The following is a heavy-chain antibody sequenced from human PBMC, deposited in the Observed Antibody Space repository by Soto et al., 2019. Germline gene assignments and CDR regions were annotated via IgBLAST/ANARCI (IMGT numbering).Heavy chain of an antibody. V-gene: IGHV1-2*02. CDR3: ARDRGVAYCSGGSCYPGYAFDI. Sequence: QVQLVQSGAEVKKPGASVKVSCKASGYTFTGYYMHWVRQAPGQGLEWMGWINPNSGGTNYAPKVQGRVTMTRDTCISIAYVELSRLGSDDAAVYYCARDRGVAYCSGGSCYPGYAFDIWGQGTMVPVSS. J-gene: IGHJ3*02. D-gene: IGHD2-15*01. CDR1: GYTFTGYY. CDR2: INPNSGGT.